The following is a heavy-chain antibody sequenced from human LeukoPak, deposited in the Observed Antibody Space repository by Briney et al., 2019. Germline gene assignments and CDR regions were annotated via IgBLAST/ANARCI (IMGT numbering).Heavy chain of an antibody. J-gene: IGHJ3*02. V-gene: IGHV3-21*01. Sequence: GGSLRLSCAASGFTFSSYSMNWVRQAPGKGLEWVSSISSSSSYIYYADSVKGRFTISRDNAKNSLYLQMNSLRAEDTAVYYCAREWDDYGGTPWRAFDIWGQGTMVTVSS. CDR1: GFTFSSYS. D-gene: IGHD4-23*01. CDR2: ISSSSSYI. CDR3: AREWDDYGGTPWRAFDI.